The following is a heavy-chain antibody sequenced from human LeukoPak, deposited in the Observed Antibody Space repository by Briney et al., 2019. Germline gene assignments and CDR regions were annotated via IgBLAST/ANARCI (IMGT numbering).Heavy chain of an antibody. Sequence: GGSLRLSCAASGFSFDDYAMNWVRQAPGKGLEWVSGISWHSGRIAYADSVRGRFTISRDNAKNSLSLQMNSLRDDDTAVYYCAKDAYGGATFIYYMDFWGKGTMVIVSS. V-gene: IGHV3-9*01. CDR2: ISWHSGRI. D-gene: IGHD2/OR15-2a*01. J-gene: IGHJ6*03. CDR3: AKDAYGGATFIYYMDF. CDR1: GFSFDDYA.